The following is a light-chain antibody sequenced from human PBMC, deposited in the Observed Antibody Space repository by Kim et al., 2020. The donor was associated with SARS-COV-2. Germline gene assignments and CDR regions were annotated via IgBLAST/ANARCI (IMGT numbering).Light chain of an antibody. CDR2: DDS. CDR3: QVWDSSSDHWV. CDR1: NIGSKS. J-gene: IGLJ3*02. V-gene: IGLV3-21*03. Sequence: PGKTAWLTCGGNNIGSKSVHWYQQKPGQAPVLVIYDDSDRPSGIPERFSGSNSGNTATLSISRVEAGDEADYYCQVWDSSSDHWVFGGGTQLTVL.